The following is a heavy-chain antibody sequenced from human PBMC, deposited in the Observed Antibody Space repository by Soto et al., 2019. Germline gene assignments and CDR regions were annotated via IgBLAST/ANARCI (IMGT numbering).Heavy chain of an antibody. CDR3: AKDYGDYPVGAFDI. J-gene: IGHJ3*02. D-gene: IGHD4-17*01. CDR1: GFTFDDYA. CDR2: ISWNSGSI. V-gene: IGHV3-9*01. Sequence: VQLVESGGGLVQPGRSLRLSCAASGFTFDDYAMHWVRQAPGKGLEWVSGISWNSGSIGYADSVKGRFTISRDNAKNSLYLQMNSLRAEDTALYYCAKDYGDYPVGAFDIWGQGTMVTVSS.